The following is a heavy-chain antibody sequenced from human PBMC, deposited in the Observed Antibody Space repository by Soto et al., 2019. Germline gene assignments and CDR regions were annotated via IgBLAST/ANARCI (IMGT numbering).Heavy chain of an antibody. J-gene: IGHJ6*02. CDR3: ARAGRSGYYGNYYGMDV. CDR2: MNPNSGDT. D-gene: IGHD3-3*01. V-gene: IGHV1-8*01. CDR1: GYTFTSYD. Sequence: ASVKVSCKASGYTFTSYDINWVRPATGQGLEWMGWMNPNSGDTGYAQKFQGRVTMTWNTSISTAYMELSSLRSEDTAVDYCARAGRSGYYGNYYGMDVWGHGTPVTVSS.